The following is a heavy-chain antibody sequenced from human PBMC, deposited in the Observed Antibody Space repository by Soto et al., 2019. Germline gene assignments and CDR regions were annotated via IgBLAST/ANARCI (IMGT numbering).Heavy chain of an antibody. J-gene: IGHJ6*02. CDR3: AKEGTAMVYGMDV. CDR1: GFTFSSYG. CDR2: ISYDGSNK. Sequence: TGGSLRLSCAASGFTFSSYGMHWVRQAPGKGLEWVAVISYDGSNKYYADSVKGRFTISRDNSKNTLYLQMNSLRAEDTAVYYCAKEGTAMVYGMDVWGQGTTVTVSS. D-gene: IGHD5-18*01. V-gene: IGHV3-30*18.